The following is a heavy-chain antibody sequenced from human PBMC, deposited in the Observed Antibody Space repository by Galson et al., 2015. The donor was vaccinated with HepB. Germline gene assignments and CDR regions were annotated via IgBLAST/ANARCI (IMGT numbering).Heavy chain of an antibody. J-gene: IGHJ4*02. CDR2: IVVGSSNT. CDR1: GFTFTSSA. Sequence: SVKVSCKASGFTFTSSAVQWVRQARGQRLEWIGWIVVGSSNTNYAQKFQERVTITRDMSTSTAYMELSSLRSEDTAVYYCAAKDGASLSRDDYWGQGTLVTVSS. CDR3: AAKDGASLSRDDY. V-gene: IGHV1-58*01. D-gene: IGHD4-17*01.